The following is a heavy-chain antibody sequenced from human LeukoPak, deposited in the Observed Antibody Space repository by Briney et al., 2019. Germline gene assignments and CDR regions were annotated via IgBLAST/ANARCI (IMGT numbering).Heavy chain of an antibody. J-gene: IGHJ4*02. V-gene: IGHV4-39*01. CDR1: GGSISSTSYY. CDR2: VFYSGTT. D-gene: IGHD6-13*01. CDR3: ARGVSSWY. Sequence: PSETLSLTCTVSGGSISSTSYYWGWIRQPPGKGLEWSGSVFYSGTTYYNPSLKSRVTISVDTSKNQFSLKLTAVTAPDTAVYYCARGVSSWYWGQGALVTVSS.